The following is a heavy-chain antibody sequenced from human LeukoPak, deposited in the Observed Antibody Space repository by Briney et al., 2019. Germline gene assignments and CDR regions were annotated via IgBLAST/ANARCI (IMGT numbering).Heavy chain of an antibody. CDR3: AKDMVRGVSYYYYMDV. D-gene: IGHD3-10*01. CDR2: IWYDGNNK. J-gene: IGHJ6*03. CDR1: GFTFSNAW. V-gene: IGHV3-33*06. Sequence: HPGGSLRLSCAASGFTFSNAWMSWVRQPPGKGLEWVAVIWYDGNNKYYADSVKGRFTISRDNSKNTLYLQMNNLRAEDTAVYYCAKDMVRGVSYYYYMDVWGKGTTVTVSS.